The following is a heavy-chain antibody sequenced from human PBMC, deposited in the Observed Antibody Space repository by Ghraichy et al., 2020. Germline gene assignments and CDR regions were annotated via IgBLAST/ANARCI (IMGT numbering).Heavy chain of an antibody. V-gene: IGHV3-48*02. J-gene: IGHJ3*02. CDR2: FGSGGNI. CDR3: ARDRSGAWRPDAFDI. CDR1: GFTFSTYS. D-gene: IGHD2-21*02. Sequence: GESLNISCATSGFTFSTYSLNWVRQAPGKGLEWVAYFGSGGNIYYADSVRGRFTISRDNAKNSLTLQMDSLRDEDTAVYYCARDRSGAWRPDAFDIWGQGKMVIVSS.